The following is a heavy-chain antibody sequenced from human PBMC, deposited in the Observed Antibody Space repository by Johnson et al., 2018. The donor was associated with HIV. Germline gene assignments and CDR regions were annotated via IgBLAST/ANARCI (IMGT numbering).Heavy chain of an antibody. CDR2: ISISGSTK. CDR3: ARDDIRDGKSFDI. V-gene: IGHV3-11*04. J-gene: IGHJ3*02. Sequence: VQLVESGGGLVKPGGSLRLSCAVSGFTFSDYYMSWIRQAPGKGLEWVSYISISGSTKYYADSVKGRFTISRDNAKNSLYLQMNSLRAEDTAVYYCARDDIRDGKSFDIWGQGTMVTVSS. CDR1: GFTFSDYY.